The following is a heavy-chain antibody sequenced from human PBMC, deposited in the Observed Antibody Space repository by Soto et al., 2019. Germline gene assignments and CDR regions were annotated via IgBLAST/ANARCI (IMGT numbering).Heavy chain of an antibody. Sequence: GGSLRLSCAASGFTFSSYAMSWVRQAPGKGLEWVAVIWYDGSNKYYADSVKGRFTISRDNSKNTLYLQMNSLRAEDTAVYYCARDHYYYGSGSYYYYGMDVWGQGTTVTVS. CDR2: IWYDGSNK. CDR3: ARDHYYYGSGSYYYYGMDV. V-gene: IGHV3-33*08. D-gene: IGHD3-10*01. J-gene: IGHJ6*02. CDR1: GFTFSSYA.